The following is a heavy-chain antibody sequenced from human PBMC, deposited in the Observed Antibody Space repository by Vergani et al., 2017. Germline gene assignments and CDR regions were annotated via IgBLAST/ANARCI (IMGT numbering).Heavy chain of an antibody. V-gene: IGHV3-33*01. Sequence: QVQLVESEGGVVQPGRSLTLSCVASGFTFSSHGMHWVRQAPGQGLEWVAVIWYDGSNKYYGDSVKGRFTISRDNSKNTLYLQMNSLRAEDTAVYYCARGGARLLCDYWGQGTLVTVSS. CDR3: ARGGARLLCDY. D-gene: IGHD3-16*01. CDR2: IWYDGSNK. CDR1: GFTFSSHG. J-gene: IGHJ4*02.